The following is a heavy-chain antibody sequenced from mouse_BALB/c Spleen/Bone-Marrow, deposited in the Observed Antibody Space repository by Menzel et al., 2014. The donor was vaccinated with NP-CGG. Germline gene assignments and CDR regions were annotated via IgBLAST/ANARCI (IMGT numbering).Heavy chain of an antibody. D-gene: IGHD1-1*01. CDR2: ISTYYGDA. CDR3: ARWRYYGSSYVSYYAMDY. J-gene: IGHJ4*01. CDR1: GYTFTDYA. V-gene: IGHV1S137*01. Sequence: LQESGAELVRPGVSVKISCKGSGYTFTDYAMHWVKQSHAKSLEWIGVISTYYGDASYNQKFKGKATMTVDKSSSTAYMELARLTSEDSAIYYCARWRYYGSSYVSYYAMDYWGQGTSVTVSS.